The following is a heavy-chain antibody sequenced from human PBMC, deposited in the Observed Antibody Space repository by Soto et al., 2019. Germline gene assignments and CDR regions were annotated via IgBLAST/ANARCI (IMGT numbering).Heavy chain of an antibody. CDR2: VSPIWGS. Sequence: QVLLQESGPGLVKPSETLSLSCTVSGDSISSYYWGWIRQPPGKEMEWIGYVSPIWGSAYNPSLQSRVAISLDTSKSQFSLELTSVTATDTAVYYCARQGFGALHGLVDLWGQGTTVTVSS. CDR1: GDSISSYY. CDR3: ARQGFGALHGLVDL. V-gene: IGHV4-59*08. D-gene: IGHD3-10*01. J-gene: IGHJ6*02.